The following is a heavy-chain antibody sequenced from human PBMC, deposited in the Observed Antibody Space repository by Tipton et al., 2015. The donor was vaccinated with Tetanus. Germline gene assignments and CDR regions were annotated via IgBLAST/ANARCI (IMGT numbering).Heavy chain of an antibody. CDR2: IYYSGST. CDR3: ASDSSWYDY. CDR1: GGSISSYY. Sequence: TLSLTCTVSGGSISSYYWSWIRQPPGKGLEWIGYIYYSGSTYYNPSLKSRVTISVDTSKNQFSLKLSSVTAADTAVYYCASDSSWYDYWGQGTLVTVSS. V-gene: IGHV4-59*04. D-gene: IGHD6-13*01. J-gene: IGHJ4*02.